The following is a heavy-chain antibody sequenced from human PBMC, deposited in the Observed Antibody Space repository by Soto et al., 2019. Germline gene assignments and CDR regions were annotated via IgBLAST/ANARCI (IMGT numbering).Heavy chain of an antibody. V-gene: IGHV4-30-2*01. CDR2: IYYGGST. CDR3: ARDKITGLFDY. J-gene: IGHJ4*02. D-gene: IGHD2-8*02. CDR1: GGSISSGDYS. Sequence: PSETLSLTCAVSGGSISSGDYSWNWIRQPPGKGLEWIGYIYYGGSTYYNPSLQSRVTMSVDRSRNQFSLKLNSVTAADTAVYYCARDKITGLFDYWGQGTLVTVSS.